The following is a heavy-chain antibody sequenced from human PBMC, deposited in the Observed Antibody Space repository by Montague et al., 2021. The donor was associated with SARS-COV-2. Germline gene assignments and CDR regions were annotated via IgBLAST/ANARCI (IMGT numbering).Heavy chain of an antibody. CDR1: GGSISSYY. V-gene: IGHV4-59*01. Sequence: SETLSLTCTASGGSISSYYWSWIRQPPGKGLEWIGYIYYSGSTNYNPSLKSRATISVDTSKNQFSLKLSSVTAADTAVYYCARGIFTIPFIPAHYYMDVWGKGTTVTVSS. D-gene: IGHD3-3*01. J-gene: IGHJ6*03. CDR2: IYYSGST. CDR3: ARGIFTIPFIPAHYYMDV.